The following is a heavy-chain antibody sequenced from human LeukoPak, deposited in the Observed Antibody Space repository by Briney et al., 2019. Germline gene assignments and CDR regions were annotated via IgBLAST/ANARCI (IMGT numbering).Heavy chain of an antibody. CDR1: GYTFTGYY. CDR2: INPNSGDT. J-gene: IGHJ4*02. V-gene: IGHV1-2*02. D-gene: IGHD1-1*01. CDR3: ARDLSLGAVQRIFGSDY. Sequence: ASVSVSYKASGYTFTGYYIRWVRQAPGQGLEWMGWINPNSGDTNYAQKFQGRVTMTRATSISTAYRELSRLRSDDTAVYYCARDLSLGAVQRIFGSDYWGQGELVTVSS.